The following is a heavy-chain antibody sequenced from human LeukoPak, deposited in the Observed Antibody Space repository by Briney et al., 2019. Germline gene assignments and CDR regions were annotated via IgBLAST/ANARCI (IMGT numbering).Heavy chain of an antibody. J-gene: IGHJ5*02. V-gene: IGHV1-3*01. CDR1: GYTFASYA. CDR2: INAGYDNT. Sequence: GASVKVSCKASGYTFASYAIHWVRQAPGQRLEWMGRINAGYDNTKYSQKFQGRVTITRDTSATTAYMELSSLRSEDTAVYYCAGSYCTTTDCYTWFDPWGQGTLVTVSS. D-gene: IGHD2-2*02. CDR3: AGSYCTTTDCYTWFDP.